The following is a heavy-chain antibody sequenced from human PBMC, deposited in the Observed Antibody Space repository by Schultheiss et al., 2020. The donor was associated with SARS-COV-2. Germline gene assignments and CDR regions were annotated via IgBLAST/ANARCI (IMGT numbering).Heavy chain of an antibody. D-gene: IGHD3-10*01. CDR3: ARGAGRSGYYYGSGSYYNVDYYYMDV. CDR2: IWYDGSNK. J-gene: IGHJ6*03. CDR1: GFTFSSYA. Sequence: GGSLRLSCAASGFTFSSYAMHWVRQAPGKGLEWVAVIWYDGSNKYYADSVKGRFTISRDNSKNTLYLQMNSLRAEDTAVYYCARGAGRSGYYYGSGSYYNVDYYYMDVWGKGTTVTVSS. V-gene: IGHV3-33*08.